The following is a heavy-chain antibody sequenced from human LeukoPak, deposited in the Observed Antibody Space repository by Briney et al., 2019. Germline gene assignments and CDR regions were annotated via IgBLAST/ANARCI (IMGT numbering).Heavy chain of an antibody. J-gene: IGHJ6*03. CDR1: GYSISSGYY. V-gene: IGHV4-38-2*02. CDR3: ARVRGTTYYMDV. D-gene: IGHD1-1*01. CDR2: IYQSGST. Sequence: SETLSLTCTVSGYSISSGYYWGWIRQPPGKGLEGIGSIYQSGSTYYNPPLKSRVTISVDTSKNQFSLKLSSVTAADTAVYYCARVRGTTYYMDVWGKGTTVTVSS.